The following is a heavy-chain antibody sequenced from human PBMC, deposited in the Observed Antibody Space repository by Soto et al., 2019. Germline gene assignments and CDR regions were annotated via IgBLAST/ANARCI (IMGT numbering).Heavy chain of an antibody. CDR1: GGTFSSYT. CDR3: ARDDYGDTGWFDT. V-gene: IGHV1-69*08. Sequence: QVQLVQSGAEVKKPGSSVKVSCKASGGTFSSYTISWVRQAPGQGLEWMGRIIPILGIANYAQKFQGRVTITADKSTSTAYMELSSLRSEDTAVYYCARDDYGDTGWFDTWGQGTLVTVSS. CDR2: IIPILGIA. J-gene: IGHJ5*02. D-gene: IGHD4-17*01.